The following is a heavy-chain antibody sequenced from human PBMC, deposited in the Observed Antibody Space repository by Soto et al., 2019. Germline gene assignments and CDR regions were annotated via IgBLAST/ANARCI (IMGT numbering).Heavy chain of an antibody. D-gene: IGHD1-26*01. V-gene: IGHV3-30-3*01. J-gene: IGHJ4*02. CDR2: VSHDGTNK. CDR1: GFSFSSYD. Sequence: QAQMVESGGGVVQPGTSLRLSCAASGFSFSSYDLHWFRKAPGKGLEWVAVVSHDGTNKYYADSVKGRFTISIDNSRNTLYLQLDCLRSEDTAVFYCARHDTTAYHDIWGQLTLITVSS. CDR3: ARHDTTAYHDI.